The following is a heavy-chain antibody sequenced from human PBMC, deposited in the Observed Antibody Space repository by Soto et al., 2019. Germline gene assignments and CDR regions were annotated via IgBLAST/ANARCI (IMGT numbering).Heavy chain of an antibody. CDR1: GGSLSTNP. CDR2: TGSGTGPG. V-gene: IGHV1-69*06. J-gene: IGHJ4*02. CDR3: ARRHSGGFFRFFDS. D-gene: IGHD2-15*01. Sequence: SVKVSCKASGGSLSTNPISWVRQAPGQGLEWMGGTGSGTGPGNHAQKFQGRPTVTADKSTSTVYMELTNLSSEDTAVYYCARRHSGGFFRFFDSWGQGTLVTVSS.